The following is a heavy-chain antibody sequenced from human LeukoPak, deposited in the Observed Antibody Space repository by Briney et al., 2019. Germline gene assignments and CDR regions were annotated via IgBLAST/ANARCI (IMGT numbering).Heavy chain of an antibody. J-gene: IGHJ4*02. CDR3: ARAPHYDILTGHDY. V-gene: IGHV1-2*02. CDR2: INPNSGGT. D-gene: IGHD3-9*01. Sequence: ASVKVSCKASGYTFTSYGISWVRQAPGQGLEWMGWINPNSGGTNYAQKFQGRVTMTRDTSISTAYMELSRLRSDDTAVYYCARAPHYDILTGHDYWGQGTLVTVSS. CDR1: GYTFTSYG.